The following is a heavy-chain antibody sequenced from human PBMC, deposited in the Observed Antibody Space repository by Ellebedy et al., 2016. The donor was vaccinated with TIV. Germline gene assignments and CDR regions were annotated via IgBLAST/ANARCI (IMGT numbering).Heavy chain of an antibody. CDR2: IKQDGTEK. Sequence: PGGSLRLSCAASGITFSSYWMSWVRQAPGKGLEWVANIKQDGTEKYYVDSVKGRVTISRDNSKNTLYLQLNSLRAEDAALYYCARTSTMTTFGASDFWGQGTMVTVSS. J-gene: IGHJ3*01. D-gene: IGHD3-16*01. CDR1: GITFSSYW. V-gene: IGHV3-7*03. CDR3: ARTSTMTTFGASDF.